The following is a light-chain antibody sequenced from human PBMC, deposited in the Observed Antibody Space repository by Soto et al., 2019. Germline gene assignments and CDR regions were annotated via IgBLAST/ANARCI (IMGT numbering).Light chain of an antibody. CDR2: DVS. CDR1: SSDVGGYNY. CDR3: SSLTSSSTPVV. V-gene: IGLV2-14*01. Sequence: QSVLTQPASVSGSPGQSITISCTGTSSDVGGYNYVSWYQQHPGKAPKLMMYDVSNQPSGVSNRFSGSKSGNTASLTISGLQAEDEADYYCSSLTSSSTPVVFGGGTQLTVL. J-gene: IGLJ2*01.